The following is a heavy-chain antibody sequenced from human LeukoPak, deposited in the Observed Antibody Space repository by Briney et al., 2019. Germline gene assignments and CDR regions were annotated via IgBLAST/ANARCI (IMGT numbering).Heavy chain of an antibody. CDR3: ARGFQWHPKPNAFDI. CDR1: GVSISSYY. D-gene: IGHD2-8*01. Sequence: SETLSLTCTVSGVSISSYYWSWIRLPPGKGLDWIGNIYYTGDTNYNPSLQSRVTISVDASKSQFSLKLDSVTAADTAVYYCARGFQWHPKPNAFDIWGQGTTVTVSS. CDR2: IYYTGDT. J-gene: IGHJ3*02. V-gene: IGHV4-59*01.